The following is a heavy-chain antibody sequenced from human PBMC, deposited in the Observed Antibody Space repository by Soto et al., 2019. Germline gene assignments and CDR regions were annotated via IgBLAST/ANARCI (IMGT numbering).Heavy chain of an antibody. V-gene: IGHV4-61*01. CDR2: IYYSGST. Sequence: QVQLQESGPGLVKPSETLSLTCTVSGGSVSSGSYYWSWIRQPPGKGLEWIGYIYYSGSTNYNPCLKSRVTISVDTSKNQFSLKLSSVTAADTAVHYCARIPRYSSSWRYYYYYGMDVWGQGTTVTVSS. CDR1: GGSVSSGSYY. D-gene: IGHD6-13*01. J-gene: IGHJ6*02. CDR3: ARIPRYSSSWRYYYYYGMDV.